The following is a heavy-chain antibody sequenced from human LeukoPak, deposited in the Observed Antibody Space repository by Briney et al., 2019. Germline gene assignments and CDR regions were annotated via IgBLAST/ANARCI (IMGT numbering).Heavy chain of an antibody. CDR1: GFTFSSYS. Sequence: GGSLRLSCAASGFTFSSYSMNWVRQAPGKGLEWVSSISSSSSYIYYADSVKGRFTISRDNAKNSLYLQMNSLRVEDTAVYYCARDRGYSYEFDYWGQGTLVTVSS. D-gene: IGHD5-18*01. V-gene: IGHV3-21*01. CDR3: ARDRGYSYEFDY. J-gene: IGHJ4*02. CDR2: ISSSSSYI.